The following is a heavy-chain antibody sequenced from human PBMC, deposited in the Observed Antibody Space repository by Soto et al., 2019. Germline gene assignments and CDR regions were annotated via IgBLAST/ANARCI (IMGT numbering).Heavy chain of an antibody. CDR3: ARETGFGELTGWESYGMDV. D-gene: IGHD3-10*01. V-gene: IGHV1-18*04. J-gene: IGHJ6*02. Sequence: QVQLVQSGAEVKKPGASVKVSCKASGYTFTSYGISWVRQAPGQGLEWMGWISAYNGNTNYEQKLQGRVTMTTDTSTSTAYMERRSLRSDDTAVYYCARETGFGELTGWESYGMDVWGQGTTVTVSS. CDR1: GYTFTSYG. CDR2: ISAYNGNT.